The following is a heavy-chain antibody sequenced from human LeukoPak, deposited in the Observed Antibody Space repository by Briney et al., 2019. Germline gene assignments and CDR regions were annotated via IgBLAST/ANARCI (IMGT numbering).Heavy chain of an antibody. V-gene: IGHV3-7*03. J-gene: IGHJ4*02. CDR2: IKEDGSMT. D-gene: IGHD6-19*01. Sequence: PGGSLRLSCAASGFTFSTYWMTWVRQAPGKGLEWVAHIKEDGSMTRSIDSVKGRFTISRDNAKSSLYLQMNSLRDEDTAVYYCVRDIGWFRFGHWGQGTLVTVSS. CDR1: GFTFSTYW. CDR3: VRDIGWFRFGH.